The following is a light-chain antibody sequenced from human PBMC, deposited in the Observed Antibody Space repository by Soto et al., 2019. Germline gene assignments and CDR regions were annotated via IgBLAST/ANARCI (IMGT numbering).Light chain of an antibody. J-gene: IGKJ1*01. CDR2: KAS. V-gene: IGKV1-5*03. CDR3: QQYHSYWS. Sequence: DIHMTQSPSTLSASVGDRVTITCRASQCVSKWLAGYQQKPGRAPNLLIYKASNLESGVPSRFSGSGSGTDFNLTISSLQHDDFATYYCQQYHSYWSFGQVTKVEIK. CDR1: QCVSKW.